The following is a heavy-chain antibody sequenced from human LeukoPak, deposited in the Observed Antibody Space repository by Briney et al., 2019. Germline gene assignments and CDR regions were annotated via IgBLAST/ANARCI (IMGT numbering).Heavy chain of an antibody. CDR1: GFTFSNAW. CDR3: TTDQSAYYDFWSGYYGPFDF. J-gene: IGHJ4*02. CDR2: IKSKTDGGTT. D-gene: IGHD3-3*01. Sequence: PGGSLRLSCAASGFTFSNAWMSWVRQAPGKGLEWVGRIKSKTDGGTTDYAAPVKGRFTISRDDSKNTLYLQMNSLKTEDTAVYYCTTDQSAYYDFWSGYYGPFDFWGQGTLVTVSS. V-gene: IGHV3-15*01.